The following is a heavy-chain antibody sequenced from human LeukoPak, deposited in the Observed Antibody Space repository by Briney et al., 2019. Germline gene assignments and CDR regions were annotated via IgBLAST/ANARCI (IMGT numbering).Heavy chain of an antibody. CDR1: GASISSYY. J-gene: IGHJ4*02. D-gene: IGHD5-12*01. Sequence: SETLSLTCTVSGASISSYYWSWIRQPPGKGLEWIGYINYGENTNYNPFLKSRVTISLDMSENQFSLKLSSVTAADTAVYYCARGYSRPPHFEYWGQGNLVTVSS. V-gene: IGHV4-59*01. CDR2: INYGENT. CDR3: ARGYSRPPHFEY.